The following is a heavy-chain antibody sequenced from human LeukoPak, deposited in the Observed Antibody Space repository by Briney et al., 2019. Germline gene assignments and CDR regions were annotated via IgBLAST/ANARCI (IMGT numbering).Heavy chain of an antibody. CDR3: ANLGPAALAIDY. V-gene: IGHV3-23*01. D-gene: IGHD2-2*01. Sequence: PGGSLRLSCKVSGFTFSTYWMSWVRQAPGKGLEWVSAISGSGGSTYYADSVKGRFTISRDNSKNTLYLQMNSLRAEDTAVYYCANLGPAALAIDYWGQGTLVTVFS. CDR1: GFTFSTYW. CDR2: ISGSGGST. J-gene: IGHJ4*02.